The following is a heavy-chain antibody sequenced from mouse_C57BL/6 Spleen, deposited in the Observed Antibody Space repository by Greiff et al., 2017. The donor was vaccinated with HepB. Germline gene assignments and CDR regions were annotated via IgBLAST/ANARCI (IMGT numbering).Heavy chain of an antibody. J-gene: IGHJ1*03. CDR2: INPGSGGT. CDR3: AREGDGYSWYFDV. Sequence: QVQLKESGAELVRPGTSVKVSCKASGYAFTNYLIEWVKQRPGQGLEWIGVINPGSGGTNYNEKFKGKATLTAAKSSSTAYMQLSSLTSEDSAVYFCAREGDGYSWYFDVWGTGTTVTVSS. CDR1: GYAFTNYL. D-gene: IGHD2-3*01. V-gene: IGHV1-54*01.